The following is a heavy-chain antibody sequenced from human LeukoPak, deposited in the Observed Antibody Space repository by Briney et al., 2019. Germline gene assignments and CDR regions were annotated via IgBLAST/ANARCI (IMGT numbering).Heavy chain of an antibody. CDR3: ARRSSGWSGYFDY. Sequence: GGSLRLSCAASGFTFSSYAMSWVRQAPGKGLEWVAAISCSGGSTYYADSVKGRFTISRDNSKKTLYLQTNSLRAEDTAVYYCARRSSGWSGYFDYWGQGTLVTVSS. CDR2: ISCSGGST. V-gene: IGHV3-23*01. D-gene: IGHD6-13*01. J-gene: IGHJ4*02. CDR1: GFTFSSYA.